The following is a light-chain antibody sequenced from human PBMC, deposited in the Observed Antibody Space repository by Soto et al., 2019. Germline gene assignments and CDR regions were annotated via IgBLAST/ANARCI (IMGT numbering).Light chain of an antibody. CDR3: QQYNNWLT. CDR1: QSVDSN. J-gene: IGKJ4*01. CDR2: GAS. V-gene: IGKV3-15*01. Sequence: DIVMTQSPVTLSVSPGERATLSCRASQSVDSNLAWYQQKAGQAPRLLIYGASTRATGIPARFSGSGSGTEFTLTISSLQSEDFAVYYCQQYNNWLTFGGGTKVDIK.